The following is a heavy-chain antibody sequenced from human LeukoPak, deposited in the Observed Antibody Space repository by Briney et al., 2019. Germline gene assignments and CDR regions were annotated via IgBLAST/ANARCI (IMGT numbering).Heavy chain of an antibody. J-gene: IGHJ3*02. CDR1: GYTFTSYD. D-gene: IGHD3-22*01. CDR2: MNPNSGNT. V-gene: IGHV1-8*01. Sequence: ASVKVSCKASGYTFTSYDINWVRQATGQGLEWMGWMNPNSGNTGYAQKFQGRVTLTRNTSISTAYMELSSLRSEDTAVYYCARDYYDSSGAWSFDIWGQGTMVTVSS. CDR3: ARDYYDSSGAWSFDI.